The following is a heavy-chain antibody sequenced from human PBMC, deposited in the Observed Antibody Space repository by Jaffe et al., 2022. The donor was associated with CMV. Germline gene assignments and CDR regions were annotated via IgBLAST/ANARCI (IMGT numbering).Heavy chain of an antibody. CDR2: IKSKTDGGTT. J-gene: IGHJ6*02. CDR3: TSPGIAAAQPYYYYYGMDV. V-gene: IGHV3-15*01. CDR1: GFTFSNAW. Sequence: EVQLVESGGGLVKPGGSLRLSCAASGFTFSNAWMSWVRQAPGKGLEWVGRIKSKTDGGTTDYAAPVKGRFTISRDDSKNTLYLQMNSLKTEDTAVYYCTSPGIAAAQPYYYYYGMDVWGQGTTVTVSS. D-gene: IGHD6-13*01.